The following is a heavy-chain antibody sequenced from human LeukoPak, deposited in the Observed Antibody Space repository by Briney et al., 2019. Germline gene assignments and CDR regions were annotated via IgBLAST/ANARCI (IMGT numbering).Heavy chain of an antibody. CDR1: GGSFSGYY. D-gene: IGHD3-10*01. V-gene: IGHV4-34*01. J-gene: IGHJ4*02. CDR2: INHSGST. CDR3: ARETMVRGAFLFDY. Sequence: SETLSLTCAVYGGSFSGYYWSWIRQPPGKGLEWIGEINHSGSTNCNPSLTSRVTISVDTSKNQFSLKLSSVNAADTAVYYCARETMVRGAFLFDYWGQGTLVTVSS.